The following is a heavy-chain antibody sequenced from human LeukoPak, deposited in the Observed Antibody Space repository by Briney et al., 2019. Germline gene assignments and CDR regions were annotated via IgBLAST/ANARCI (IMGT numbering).Heavy chain of an antibody. Sequence: SETLPLTCTVSGGSISGGYWSWIRQPPGRGLEWIGYVYTSGSTNYNPSLKSRVTISVDTSKSQFALKLSSVTAADTAVYYCAKSYFDYSTYYSYYFNLWGQGALVTVSS. J-gene: IGHJ4*02. V-gene: IGHV4-4*09. CDR3: AKSYFDYSTYYSYYFNL. D-gene: IGHD4-11*01. CDR1: GGSISGGY. CDR2: VYTSGST.